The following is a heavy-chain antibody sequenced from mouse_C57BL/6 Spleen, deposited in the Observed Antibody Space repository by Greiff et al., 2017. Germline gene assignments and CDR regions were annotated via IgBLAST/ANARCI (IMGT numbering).Heavy chain of an antibody. CDR2: IDPSDSET. Sequence: QVQLQQPGAELVRPGSSVKLSCKASGYTFTSYWMHWVKQRPIQGLEWIGNIDPSDSETHYNQKFKDKATLTVDKSSSTAYMQLSSLTSDDSAIYYGARSDYDRRHYSMDYWGQGTSVTVSS. CDR3: ARSDYDRRHYSMDY. D-gene: IGHD2-4*01. V-gene: IGHV1-52*01. CDR1: GYTFTSYW. J-gene: IGHJ4*01.